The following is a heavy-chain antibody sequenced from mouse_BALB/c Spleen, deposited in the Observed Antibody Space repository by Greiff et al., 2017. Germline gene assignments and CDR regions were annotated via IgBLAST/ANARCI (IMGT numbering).Heavy chain of an antibody. CDR3: ARAVMTYYAMDY. D-gene: IGHD2-3*01. CDR2: ISYSGST. V-gene: IGHV3-2*02. Sequence: EVKLQESGPGLVKPSQSLSLTCTVTGYSITSDYAWNWIRQFPGNKLEWMGYISYSGSTSYNPSLKSRISITRDTSKNQFFLQLNSVTTEDTATYYCARAVMTYYAMDYWGQGTSVTVSS. CDR1: GYSITSDYA. J-gene: IGHJ4*01.